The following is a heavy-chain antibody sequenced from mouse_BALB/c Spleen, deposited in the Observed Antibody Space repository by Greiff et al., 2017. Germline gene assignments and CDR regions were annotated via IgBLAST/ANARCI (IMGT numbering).Heavy chain of an antibody. Sequence: QVQLQQSGAELMKPGASVQISCKATGYTFSSYWIEWVKQRPGHGLEWIGEILPGSGSTNYNEKFKGKATFTADTSSNTAYMQLSSLTSEDSAVYDCARVPSYGSSYWFAYWGQGTLVTVSA. CDR1: GYTFSSYW. J-gene: IGHJ3*01. CDR2: ILPGSGST. V-gene: IGHV1-9*01. D-gene: IGHD1-1*01. CDR3: ARVPSYGSSYWFAY.